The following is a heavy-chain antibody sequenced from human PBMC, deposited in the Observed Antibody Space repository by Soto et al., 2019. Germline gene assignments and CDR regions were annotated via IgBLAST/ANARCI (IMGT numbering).Heavy chain of an antibody. J-gene: IGHJ4*02. D-gene: IGHD1-26*01. CDR3: AKIRLPKRELLSSPFDY. CDR1: GFPFSTYG. V-gene: IGHV3-30*18. Sequence: QVQLVESGGGVVQPGRSLRLSCAASGFPFSTYGMHWVRQAPGKGLEWVAVISHDGSNKYYADSVKGRFTISRDNSENTLYLQLNSLRPEDTALYYCAKIRLPKRELLSSPFDYWGQGTLVTVSS. CDR2: ISHDGSNK.